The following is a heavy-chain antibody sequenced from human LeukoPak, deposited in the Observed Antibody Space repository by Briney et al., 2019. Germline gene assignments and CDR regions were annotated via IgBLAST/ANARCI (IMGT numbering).Heavy chain of an antibody. CDR1: GFTFSSYA. CDR2: ISGGGGST. CDR3: AKARRRVEMATIGDYYYYMDV. Sequence: PGGSLRLSCAASGFTFSSYAMSWVRQAPGKGLEWVSAISGGGGSTYYADSVKGRFTISRDNSKNTLYLQMNSLRAEDTAVYYCAKARRRVEMATIGDYYYYMDVWGKGTTVTVSS. J-gene: IGHJ6*03. V-gene: IGHV3-23*01. D-gene: IGHD5-24*01.